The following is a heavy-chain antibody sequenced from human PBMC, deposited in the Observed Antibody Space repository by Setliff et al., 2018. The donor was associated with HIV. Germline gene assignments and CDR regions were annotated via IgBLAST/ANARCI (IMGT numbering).Heavy chain of an antibody. V-gene: IGHV4-34*01. Sequence: SETLSLTCDVYGGSFSGYYWNWIHQPPGKGLEWIGEINHIGSTNYNPSLKSRVTISVDTSKNQFSLKLSSVTAADTAVYYCARGHRLLFYESSGYYGYWGQGTLVTVSS. CDR3: ARGHRLLFYESSGYYGY. CDR2: INHIGST. CDR1: GGSFSGYY. D-gene: IGHD3-22*01. J-gene: IGHJ4*02.